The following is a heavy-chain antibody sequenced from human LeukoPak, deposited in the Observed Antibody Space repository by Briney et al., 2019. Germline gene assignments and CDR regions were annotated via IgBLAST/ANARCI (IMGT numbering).Heavy chain of an antibody. D-gene: IGHD3-9*01. CDR3: AKGGLRYFDWSYDY. J-gene: IGHJ4*02. CDR2: ISYDGSNK. Sequence: GGSLRLSCAASGFTSSSYGMHWVRQAPGKGLEWVAVISYDGSNKYYADSVKGRFTISRDNSKNTLYLQMNSLRAEDTAVYYCAKGGLRYFDWSYDYWGQGTLVTVSS. V-gene: IGHV3-30*18. CDR1: GFTSSSYG.